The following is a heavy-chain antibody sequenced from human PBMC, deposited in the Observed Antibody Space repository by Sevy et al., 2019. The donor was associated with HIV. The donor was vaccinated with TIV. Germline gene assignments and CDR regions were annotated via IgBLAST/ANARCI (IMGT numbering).Heavy chain of an antibody. Sequence: GGSLRLSCAASGFSVNSNYMTWVRQAPGKGLDWVSIIYSDGSTKYADALKGRFTISRDNSKNTMYLQMNSLRVEDTAVCYCARGGTIFGLVRHYFDYWGQGTLVTVSS. CDR2: IYSDGST. J-gene: IGHJ4*02. D-gene: IGHD3-3*01. V-gene: IGHV3-66*01. CDR3: ARGGTIFGLVRHYFDY. CDR1: GFSVNSNY.